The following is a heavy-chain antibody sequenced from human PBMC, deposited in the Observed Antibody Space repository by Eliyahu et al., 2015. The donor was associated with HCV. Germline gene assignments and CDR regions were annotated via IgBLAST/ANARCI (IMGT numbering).Heavy chain of an antibody. V-gene: IGHV3-21*01. J-gene: IGHJ4*02. CDR1: GFTFSSYS. CDR2: ISSSSSYI. CDR3: ARGSGDYLDY. Sequence: EVQLVASGGRLVKPGGSLXLSCAASGFTFSSYSMNWVRQAPGKGLEWVSSISSSSSYIYYADSMKGRFTISRDNAKNSLYLQMNSLRAEDTAVYYCARGSGDYLDYWGQGTLVTVSS. D-gene: IGHD1-26*01.